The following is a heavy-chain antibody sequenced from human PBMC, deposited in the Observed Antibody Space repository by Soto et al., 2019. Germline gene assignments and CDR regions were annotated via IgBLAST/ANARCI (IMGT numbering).Heavy chain of an antibody. J-gene: IGHJ6*02. Sequence: QVQLVQSGAEVKKPGSSVKVSCQASGGTFNNFAFTWVRQAPGQGLEWLGGIMPVFHTTNIAQTFQDRITVTADDFTTTVYMEMTSLRYDDTAVYYCATVAIPPVSAPLYHYGMDVWGQGTTVTVSS. D-gene: IGHD2-21*01. CDR1: GGTFNNFA. V-gene: IGHV1-69*01. CDR2: IMPVFHTT. CDR3: ATVAIPPVSAPLYHYGMDV.